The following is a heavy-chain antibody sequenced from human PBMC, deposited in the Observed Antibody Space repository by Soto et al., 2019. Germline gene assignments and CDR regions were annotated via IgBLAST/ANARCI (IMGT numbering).Heavy chain of an antibody. Sequence: QVQLVESGGSVAQPGRSLRLSCVASGFTFSSYGMHWVRQAPGKGLEWVAVISYDGSNKYYGDFVKGRFTISRDNSKNTLYLQMNSLRTEDTAVYYCAKDRQEDLIHALNYWGQGTLVTVSS. D-gene: IGHD2-15*01. J-gene: IGHJ4*02. CDR1: GFTFSSYG. CDR2: ISYDGSNK. CDR3: AKDRQEDLIHALNY. V-gene: IGHV3-30*18.